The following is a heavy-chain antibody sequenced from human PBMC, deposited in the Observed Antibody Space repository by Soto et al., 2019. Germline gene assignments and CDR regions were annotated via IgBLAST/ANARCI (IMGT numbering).Heavy chain of an antibody. J-gene: IGHJ6*03. V-gene: IGHV5-51*01. CDR2: IFPSDSDT. CDR1: GYSFSSYW. CDR3: ARVHYYYYYMDV. Sequence: PGESLKISCKGSGYSFSSYWIGWVRQMPGKGLEWMGIIFPSDSDTKYRPSFQGQVTISADLSISTAYLQWSSLKASDTAMYYCARVHYYYYYMDVWGKGTTVTVSS.